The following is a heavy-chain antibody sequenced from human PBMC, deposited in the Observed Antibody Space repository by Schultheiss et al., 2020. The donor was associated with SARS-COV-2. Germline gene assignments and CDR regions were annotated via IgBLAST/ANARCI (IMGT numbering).Heavy chain of an antibody. J-gene: IGHJ6*03. CDR2: IYYSGST. CDR3: ARRQYSYESDYYYYMDV. V-gene: IGHV4-59*04. Sequence: SETLSLTCTVSGGSISSYYWSWIRQPAGKGLEWIGSIYYSGSTYYNPSLKSRVTISVDRSKNQFSLQLNSVTPEDTAVYYCARRQYSYESDYYYYMDVWGKGTTVTVSS. D-gene: IGHD5-18*01. CDR1: GGSISSYY.